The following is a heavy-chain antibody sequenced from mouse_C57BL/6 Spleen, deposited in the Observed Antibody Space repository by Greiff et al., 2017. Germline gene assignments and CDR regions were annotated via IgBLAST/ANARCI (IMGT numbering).Heavy chain of an antibody. CDR2: ISDGGSYT. CDR3: ARARLREGYFDY. CDR1: GFTFSSYA. J-gene: IGHJ2*01. V-gene: IGHV5-4*01. Sequence: EVQLQESGGGLVKPGGSLKLSCAASGFTFSSYAMSWVRQTPEKRLEWVATISDGGSYTYYPDNVKGRFTISRDNAKNNLYLQMSHLKSEDTAMYYCARARLREGYFDYWGQGTTLTVSS.